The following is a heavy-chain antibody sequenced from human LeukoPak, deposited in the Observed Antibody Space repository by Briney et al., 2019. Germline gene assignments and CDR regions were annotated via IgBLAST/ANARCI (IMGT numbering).Heavy chain of an antibody. CDR2: IYNSGST. D-gene: IGHD1-26*01. V-gene: IGHV4-39*07. CDR1: GGSISSSTYY. CDR3: ARDPSGSYHYFDY. Sequence: PSETLSLTCNVSGGSISSSTYYWGWIRQPPGKGLEWIGSIYNSGSTYYNPSLKSRVTMSVDTSKNQFSLKLSSVTAADTAVYYCARDPSGSYHYFDYWGQGTLVTVSS. J-gene: IGHJ4*02.